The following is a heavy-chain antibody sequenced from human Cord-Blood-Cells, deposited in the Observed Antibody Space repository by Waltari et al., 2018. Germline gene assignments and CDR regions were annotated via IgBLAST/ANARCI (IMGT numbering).Heavy chain of an antibody. CDR3: ARDPVGVSRRYYYGMDV. V-gene: IGHV1-2*02. Sequence: QVQLVQSGAEVKKPGASVKVFCKASGYTFTGYYMHWVRQAPGQGLEWMGWIKPNSGGTNYAQKCQGRVTMTRETSISTAYMELSRLRSDDTAVYYCARDPVGVSRRYYYGMDVWGQGTTVTVSS. CDR1: GYTFTGYY. D-gene: IGHD1-26*01. CDR2: IKPNSGGT. J-gene: IGHJ6*02.